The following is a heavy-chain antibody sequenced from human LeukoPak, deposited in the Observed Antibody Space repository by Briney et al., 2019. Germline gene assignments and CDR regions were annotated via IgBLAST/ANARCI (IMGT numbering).Heavy chain of an antibody. Sequence: AGGSLRLSCAASGFTFNSYWMYWVRQAPGKGLVWLSRINGDGSTTNYADSVKGRFTISRDNAKNTLFLQMNSLRAEDTAVYYCARVRYSGSYPYYYGMDVWGQGTTVTVSS. D-gene: IGHD1-26*01. V-gene: IGHV3-74*01. CDR2: INGDGSTT. CDR1: GFTFNSYW. CDR3: ARVRYSGSYPYYYGMDV. J-gene: IGHJ6*02.